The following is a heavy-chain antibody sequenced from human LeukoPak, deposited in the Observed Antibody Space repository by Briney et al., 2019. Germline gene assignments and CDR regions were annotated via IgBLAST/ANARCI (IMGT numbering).Heavy chain of an antibody. Sequence: GSLRLSCAASGFTFSSYSMNWVRQAPGKGLEWIGGINHSGSTNYNPSLKSRVTISVDTSKNQFSLKLSSVTAADTAVYYCARGSRISGGQYCSSTSCYGYNWFDPWGQGTLVTVSS. D-gene: IGHD2-2*01. CDR3: ARGSRISGGQYCSSTSCYGYNWFDP. J-gene: IGHJ5*02. CDR2: INHSGST. V-gene: IGHV4-34*01. CDR1: GFTFSSYS.